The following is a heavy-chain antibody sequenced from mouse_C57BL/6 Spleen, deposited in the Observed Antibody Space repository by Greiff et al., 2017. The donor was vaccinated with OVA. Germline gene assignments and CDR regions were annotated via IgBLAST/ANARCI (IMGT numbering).Heavy chain of an antibody. CDR3: ASPYYYGSDAMDY. J-gene: IGHJ4*01. CDR2: IDPKSGGT. V-gene: IGHV1-72*01. CDR1: GYTFTSYW. D-gene: IGHD1-1*01. Sequence: VQLQQPGAELVKPGASVKLSCKASGYTFTSYWMHWVKQRPGRGLEWIGRIDPKSGGTKDNEKFKRKATLTVDKPPSTAYMQLSSLTSEDSAVYYCASPYYYGSDAMDYWGQGTSVTVSS.